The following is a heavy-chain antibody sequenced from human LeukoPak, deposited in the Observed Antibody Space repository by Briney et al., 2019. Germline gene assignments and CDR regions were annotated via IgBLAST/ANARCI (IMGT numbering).Heavy chain of an antibody. V-gene: IGHV4-31*03. D-gene: IGHD3-10*01. J-gene: IGHJ5*02. CDR3: ARDCPRIITMVRGVKDWFDP. CDR1: GGAISSGSYY. CDR2: IYYSGST. Sequence: SETLSLTCTVSGGAISSGSYYWTWIRRHPGKGLEWIGYIYYSGSTYYNPSLKSRVTMSVDTSKNQFSLKLSSVTAADTAVYYCARDCPRIITMVRGVKDWFDPWGQGTLVTVSS.